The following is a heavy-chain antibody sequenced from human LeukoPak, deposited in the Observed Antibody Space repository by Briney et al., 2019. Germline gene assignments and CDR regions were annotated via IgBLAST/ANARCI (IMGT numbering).Heavy chain of an antibody. V-gene: IGHV4-30-2*01. D-gene: IGHD1-1*01. CDR2: IYHSGNI. CDR1: GGSISSGGSS. CDR3: ARARTGFDL. Sequence: PSQTLSLTCAVSGGSISSGGSSWSWIRQPPGKGLEWIGYIYHSGNIYYNPSLKSRVTISVDTSKNQFSLRLSSVTAADTAVYYCARARTGFDLWGQGALVTVSS. J-gene: IGHJ5*02.